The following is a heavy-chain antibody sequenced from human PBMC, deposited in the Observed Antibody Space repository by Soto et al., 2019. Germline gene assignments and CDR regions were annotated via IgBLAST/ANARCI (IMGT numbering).Heavy chain of an antibody. J-gene: IGHJ1*01. CDR3: ARSSGYHDTYPTNQYFHH. Sequence: GGSLRLSCAASGFTFSTYWMSWVRQAPGKGLEWVANINQDGSEKYYVDSVKGRFTISRDNARNSLYLQVNSLRADDTAMFYCARSSGYHDTYPTNQYFHHWGHGTLVTVSS. CDR2: INQDGSEK. V-gene: IGHV3-7*01. D-gene: IGHD3-22*01. CDR1: GFTFSTYW.